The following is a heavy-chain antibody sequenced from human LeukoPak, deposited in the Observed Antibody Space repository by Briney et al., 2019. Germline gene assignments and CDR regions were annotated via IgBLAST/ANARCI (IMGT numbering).Heavy chain of an antibody. D-gene: IGHD4-17*01. J-gene: IGHJ4*02. CDR2: ISGSGGST. Sequence: PGGSLRLSCAASGFTFSSYAMSWVRQAPGKGLEWVSAISGSGGSTYYADSVKGRFTISRDNSKNTLYLQMNSLRAEDTAVYYCARMIMTTVTTDPTFDYWGQGTLVTVSS. CDR3: ARMIMTTVTTDPTFDY. V-gene: IGHV3-23*01. CDR1: GFTFSSYA.